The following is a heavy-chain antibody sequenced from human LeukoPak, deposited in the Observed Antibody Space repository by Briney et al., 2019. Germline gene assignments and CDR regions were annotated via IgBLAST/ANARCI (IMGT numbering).Heavy chain of an antibody. J-gene: IGHJ3*02. V-gene: IGHV3-48*01. CDR1: GFTFSSYW. D-gene: IGHD4-17*01. CDR2: ISSSSSTI. CDR3: ARTTTVTTLAFDI. Sequence: GGSLRLSCAASGFTFSSYWMSWVRQAPGKGLEWVSYISSSSSTIYYADSVKGRFTISRDNAKNSLYLQMNSLRAEDTAVYYCARTTTVTTLAFDIWGQGTMVTVSS.